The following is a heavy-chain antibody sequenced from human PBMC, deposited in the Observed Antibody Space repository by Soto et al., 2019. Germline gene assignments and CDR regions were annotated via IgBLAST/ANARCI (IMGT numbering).Heavy chain of an antibody. J-gene: IGHJ5*02. V-gene: IGHV1-69*13. CDR1: GGTFSSYA. CDR2: IIPIFGTA. D-gene: IGHD5-18*01. Sequence: GASVKVSCKASGGTFSSYAISWVRQAPGQGLEWMGGIIPIFGTANYAQKFQGRVMITADESTSTAYMELSSLRSEDTAVYYCARGYSYGYIWFDPWGQGTLVTVSS. CDR3: ARGYSYGYIWFDP.